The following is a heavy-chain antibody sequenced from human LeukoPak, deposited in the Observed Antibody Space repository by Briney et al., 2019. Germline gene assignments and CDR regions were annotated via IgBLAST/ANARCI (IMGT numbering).Heavy chain of an antibody. CDR3: AKDLGAAVAGY. J-gene: IGHJ4*02. V-gene: IGHV3-30*18. D-gene: IGHD6-19*01. Sequence: GGSLRLPCAASGFTFSSYGMHWVRQAPGKGLEWVAVISYDGSNKYYADSVKGRFTISRDNSKNTLYLQMNSLRAEDMAVHYCAKDLGAAVAGYWGQGTLVTVSS. CDR1: GFTFSSYG. CDR2: ISYDGSNK.